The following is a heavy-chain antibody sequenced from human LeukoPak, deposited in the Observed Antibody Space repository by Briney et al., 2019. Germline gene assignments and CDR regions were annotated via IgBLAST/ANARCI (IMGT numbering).Heavy chain of an antibody. D-gene: IGHD3-22*01. V-gene: IGHV4-59*01. J-gene: IGHJ4*02. CDR2: IYYSGST. Sequence: SETLSLTCTVSGGSISSYYWSWIRQPPGKGLEWIGYIYYSGSTNYNPSLKSRVTISVDTSKNQFSLKLSSVTAADTAVYYCARAPDDSSGIDYWGQGTLVTVSS. CDR3: ARAPDDSSGIDY. CDR1: GGSISSYY.